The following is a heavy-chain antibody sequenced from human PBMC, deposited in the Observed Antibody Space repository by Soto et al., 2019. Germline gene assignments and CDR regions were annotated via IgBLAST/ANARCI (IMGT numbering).Heavy chain of an antibody. V-gene: IGHV4-39*01. Sequence: SETLSLTCTVSGGSISSRSYYWGWIRQPPGKGLEWIGSMYYSGSTYYNPSLKSRVTISVDTSKNQFSLKLSSVTAADTAVYYCAADTVTLYYYYYGMDVWGQGTAVTVSS. J-gene: IGHJ6*02. CDR1: GGSISSRSYY. CDR3: AADTVTLYYYYYGMDV. CDR2: MYYSGST. D-gene: IGHD4-17*01.